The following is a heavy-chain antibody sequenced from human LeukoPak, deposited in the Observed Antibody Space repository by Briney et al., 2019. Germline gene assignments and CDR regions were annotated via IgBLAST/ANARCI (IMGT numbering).Heavy chain of an antibody. CDR1: GYTFTSYG. CDR2: INPNSGGT. CDR3: ARSARGYEGP. Sequence: ASVKVSCKASGYTFTSYGISWVRQAPGQGLEWMGWINPNSGGTNYAQKFQGRVTMTRDTSISTAYMELSRLRSDDTAVYYCARSARGYEGPWGQGTLVTVSS. J-gene: IGHJ5*02. V-gene: IGHV1-2*02. D-gene: IGHD5-12*01.